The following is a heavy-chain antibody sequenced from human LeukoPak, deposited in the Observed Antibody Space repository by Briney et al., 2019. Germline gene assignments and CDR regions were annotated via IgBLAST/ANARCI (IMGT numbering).Heavy chain of an antibody. D-gene: IGHD6-19*01. CDR2: IKEDVSDK. J-gene: IGHJ5*02. CDR3: ASLPRRVQGDWFDP. CDR1: GFNFSTHG. V-gene: IGHV3-7*01. Sequence: GGSRRLSCAASGFNFSTHGMHSGRQAPGKGLERVSNIKEDVSDKYYVDSVKVRFTISRDNAKNTLYLQMNNLRVEHTAVYYCASLPRRVQGDWFDPWGQGTLVSVSS.